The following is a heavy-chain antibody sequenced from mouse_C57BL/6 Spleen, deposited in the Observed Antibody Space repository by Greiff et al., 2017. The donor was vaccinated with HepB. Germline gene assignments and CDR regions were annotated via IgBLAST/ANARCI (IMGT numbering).Heavy chain of an antibody. CDR1: GYTFTSYW. Sequence: QVQLQQPGAELVKPGASVKLSCKASGYTFTSYWMHWVKQRPGQGLEWIGMIHPNSGSTNYNEKFKSKATLTVDKSSSTAYMQLSSLTSEDSAVYYCARSEEGGYFDYWGQGTTLTVSS. CDR2: IHPNSGST. V-gene: IGHV1-64*01. J-gene: IGHJ2*01. CDR3: ARSEEGGYFDY.